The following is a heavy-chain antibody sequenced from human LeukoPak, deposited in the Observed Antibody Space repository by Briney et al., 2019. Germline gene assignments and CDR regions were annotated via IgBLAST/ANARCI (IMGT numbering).Heavy chain of an antibody. Sequence: ASVKVSGKPSGYSFTSYDINWVRESTGQGLEWMGWMSPKSGHTGYAQNFQGRVTMTRNTSISTAYMELSSLRSEDTAVYYCVGGAPNWGFDYWGQGTLVTVSS. CDR2: MSPKSGHT. V-gene: IGHV1-8*01. D-gene: IGHD7-27*01. CDR1: GYSFTSYD. J-gene: IGHJ4*02. CDR3: VGGAPNWGFDY.